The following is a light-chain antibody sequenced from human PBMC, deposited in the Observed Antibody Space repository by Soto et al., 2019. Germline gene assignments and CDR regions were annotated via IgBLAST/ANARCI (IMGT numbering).Light chain of an antibody. CDR2: RND. Sequence: QSVLTQPPSASGTPGQRVTISCSGSSSSIGANYVYWYQQFPGAAPQLLIYRNDQRPSGVPDRFSGSKSGTSASLAISGLRSEDEADYYCAAWDDSLNVFGGGTKLTVL. CDR1: SSSIGANY. CDR3: AAWDDSLNV. V-gene: IGLV1-47*01. J-gene: IGLJ2*01.